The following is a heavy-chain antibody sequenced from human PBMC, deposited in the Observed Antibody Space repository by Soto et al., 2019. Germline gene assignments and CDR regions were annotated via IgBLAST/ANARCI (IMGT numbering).Heavy chain of an antibody. V-gene: IGHV4-38-2*01. CDR3: ARRLEMTTMKNGMDV. CDR2: IHHSGST. CDR1: GYSITSGHY. D-gene: IGHD4-17*01. Sequence: SETLSLTCDVSGYSITSGHYWGWIRQPPGKGLEWIGIIHHSGSTYYNPSLKSRVTISIDTSRNRFSLKLISVTAADTAVYYCARRLEMTTMKNGMDVWGQGXTVPVYS. J-gene: IGHJ6*02.